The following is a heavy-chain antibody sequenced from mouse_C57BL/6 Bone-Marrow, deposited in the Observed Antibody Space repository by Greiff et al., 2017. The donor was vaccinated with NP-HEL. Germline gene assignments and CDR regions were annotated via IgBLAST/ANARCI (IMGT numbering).Heavy chain of an antibody. J-gene: IGHJ3*01. CDR1: GYTFTSYW. CDR3: ARVSTMVKWFAY. D-gene: IGHD2-2*01. Sequence: QVQLQQPGAELVRPGTSVKLSCKASGYTFTSYWMHWVKQRPGQGLEWIGVIDPSDSYTNYNQKFKGKATLTVDKSSSTAYMQRSSLTSEDSAVYDCARVSTMVKWFAYWGQGTLVTVSA. CDR2: IDPSDSYT. V-gene: IGHV1-59*01.